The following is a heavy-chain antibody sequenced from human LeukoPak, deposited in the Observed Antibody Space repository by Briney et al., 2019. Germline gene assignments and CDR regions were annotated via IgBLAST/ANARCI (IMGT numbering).Heavy chain of an antibody. Sequence: SETLSLTCTVSGGSISSGSYYWSWIRHPPGKGLEWIGYIYYSGSTNYNPSLKSRVTISVDTSKNQFSLKLSSVTAADTAVYYCALSGSERWDAFDIWAKGQWSPSLQ. CDR1: GGSISSGSYY. CDR3: ALSGSERWDAFDI. J-gene: IGHJ3*02. V-gene: IGHV4-61*01. CDR2: IYYSGST. D-gene: IGHD1-26*01.